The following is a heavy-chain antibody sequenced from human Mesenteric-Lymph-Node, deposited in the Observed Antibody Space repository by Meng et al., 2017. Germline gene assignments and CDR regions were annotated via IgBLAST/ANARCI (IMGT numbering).Heavy chain of an antibody. D-gene: IGHD2/OR15-2a*01. V-gene: IGHV4-34*01. Sequence: QGQLQQWGAGLLQPSETLSLTCAVYGGSFSGYYWSWIRQPPGKGLEWIGEINHSGRTNYNPSLKSRVTISVDTSKNQFSLKLSSVTAADTAVYYCARGFLSFVRVFDYWGQGTLVTVSS. CDR1: GGSFSGYY. CDR2: INHSGRT. CDR3: ARGFLSFVRVFDY. J-gene: IGHJ4*02.